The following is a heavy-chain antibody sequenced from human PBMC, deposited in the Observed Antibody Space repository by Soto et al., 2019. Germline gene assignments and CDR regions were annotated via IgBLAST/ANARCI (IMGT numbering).Heavy chain of an antibody. Sequence: WTWIRQHPGKGLEWIGNIHHSGSTFYNPSLKSRVSISVDTSKNQFSLKLSSVTAADTAVYFCVRGVLSWGQGTLDTVSS. CDR2: IHHSGST. CDR3: VRGVLS. D-gene: IGHD3-10*01. V-gene: IGHV4-31*02. J-gene: IGHJ1*01.